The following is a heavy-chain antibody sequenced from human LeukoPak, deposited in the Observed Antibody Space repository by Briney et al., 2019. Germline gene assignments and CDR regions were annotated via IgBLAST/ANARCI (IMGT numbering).Heavy chain of an antibody. D-gene: IGHD6-13*01. J-gene: IGHJ4*02. CDR2: ISGSGAGP. CDR3: AKEKQRNFDY. CDR1: GFTFSNYA. V-gene: IGHV3-23*01. Sequence: PGGSLRLSCAASGFTFSNYAMSWVRQAPGKGLEWVSGISGSGAGPYYGDSVQGRFTISRDSSKNTLYLQMNSLRAEDTAVYYCAKEKQRNFDYWGQGTLVTVSS.